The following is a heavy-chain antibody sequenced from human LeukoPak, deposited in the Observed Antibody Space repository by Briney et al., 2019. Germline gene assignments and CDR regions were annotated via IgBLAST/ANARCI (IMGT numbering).Heavy chain of an antibody. CDR2: MDNSGST. V-gene: IGHV4-59*08. CDR1: GGSISSYY. J-gene: IGHJ4*02. D-gene: IGHD1-26*01. Sequence: SETLSLTCTVSGGSISSYYWSWIRQPPGKGLEWIGYMDNSGSTTCNPSLKSRVLISVDTSKNQFSLKLSSVIAADTAVYYCARNGGGYSFDSWGQGTLVTVSS. CDR3: ARNGGGYSFDS.